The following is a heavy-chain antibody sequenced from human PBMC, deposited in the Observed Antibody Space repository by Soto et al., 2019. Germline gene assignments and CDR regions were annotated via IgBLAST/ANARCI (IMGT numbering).Heavy chain of an antibody. J-gene: IGHJ6*02. CDR1: GFTFSSYW. CDR3: ARDLRDSSGWEYYYYGMDV. CDR2: IKQDGSEK. Sequence: GWSLRLSCAASGFTFSSYWMSWVRQAPGKGLEWVANIKQDGSEKYYVDSVKGRFTISRDNAKNSLYLQMNSLRAEDTAVYDCARDLRDSSGWEYYYYGMDVWGQGTTVTVSS. V-gene: IGHV3-7*01. D-gene: IGHD6-19*01.